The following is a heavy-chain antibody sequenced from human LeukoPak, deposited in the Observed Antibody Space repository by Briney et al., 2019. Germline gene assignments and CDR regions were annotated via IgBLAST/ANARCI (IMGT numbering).Heavy chain of an antibody. CDR1: AFSLNAYN. Sequence: PGGSLRLSCAASAFSLNAYNMNWVRQAPGKGLEWVGRINSKTDGGTTDYAAPVKGRFTISRDDSQNTLYLQMNSLKTEDTAVYYCTGRNFDYWGQGTLVTVSS. CDR2: INSKTDGGTT. CDR3: TGRNFDY. J-gene: IGHJ4*02. V-gene: IGHV3-15*01.